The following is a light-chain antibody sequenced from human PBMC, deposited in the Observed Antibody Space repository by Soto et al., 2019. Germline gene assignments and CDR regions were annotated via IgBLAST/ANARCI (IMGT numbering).Light chain of an antibody. J-gene: IGKJ1*01. CDR3: QVSGDSQT. CDR1: HSFSSHY. V-gene: IGKV3-20*01. Sequence: VLTQSPGTLSLSPGERATLSCSARHSFSSHYLAWYQQKPGQAPRLLIYVASTRATGIPDRFTGSGSGTNFTLTISSLEPEDFAVYFGQVSGDSQTFGPGTKVEMK. CDR2: VAS.